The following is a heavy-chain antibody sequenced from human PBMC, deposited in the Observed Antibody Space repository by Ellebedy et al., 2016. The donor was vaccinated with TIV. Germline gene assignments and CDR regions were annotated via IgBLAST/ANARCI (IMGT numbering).Heavy chain of an antibody. CDR1: GFTVGNNF. CDR2: IYSGGST. Sequence: GESLKISCAASGFTVGNNFMSWVRQAPGKGLEWVSLIYSGGSTDYADSVKGRFTISRDSSKNTLYLQMISLRVEDTAVYYCAREPDSGRADYFQHWGQGTLVTVSS. V-gene: IGHV3-53*05. D-gene: IGHD6-19*01. J-gene: IGHJ1*01. CDR3: AREPDSGRADYFQH.